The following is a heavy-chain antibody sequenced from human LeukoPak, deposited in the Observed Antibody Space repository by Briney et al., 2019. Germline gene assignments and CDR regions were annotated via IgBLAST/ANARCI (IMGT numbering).Heavy chain of an antibody. D-gene: IGHD1-26*01. CDR3: ANDGRSVGATGGFLDY. Sequence: GGSLRLSCAASGFTFSNYAMNWVRQAPGKGLERVSGVSGTGSATYYADSVKGRFTISRDNSKNTLYLQMNSLRAEDTAVYYCANDGRSVGATGGFLDYRGQGTLVTVSS. CDR2: VSGTGSAT. J-gene: IGHJ4*02. CDR1: GFTFSNYA. V-gene: IGHV3-23*01.